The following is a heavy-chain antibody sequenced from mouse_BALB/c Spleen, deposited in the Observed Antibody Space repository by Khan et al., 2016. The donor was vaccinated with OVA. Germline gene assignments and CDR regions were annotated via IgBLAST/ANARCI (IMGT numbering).Heavy chain of an antibody. J-gene: IGHJ3*01. CDR3: TRHGYVAWFTY. CDR2: IDPFSGGT. V-gene: IGHV1S135*01. Sequence: EVQLKQSGPELMKPGASVKISCKASGYSFTSYYIHWVMQSHGTSLEWIGYIDPFSGGTTYNQKFKGKATLTVDKSSSTAYIHLSNLTSEDSAVECCTRHGYVAWFTYWGQGTLVTVSA. CDR1: GYSFTSYY. D-gene: IGHD2-14*01.